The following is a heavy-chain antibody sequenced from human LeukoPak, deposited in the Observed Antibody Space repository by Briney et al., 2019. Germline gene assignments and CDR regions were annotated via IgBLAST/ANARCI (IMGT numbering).Heavy chain of an antibody. CDR2: ISSSGSTI. D-gene: IGHD3-22*01. CDR1: GFTFSSYE. V-gene: IGHV3-48*03. CDR3: ARSATYYYDSSGYYYDY. J-gene: IGHJ4*02. Sequence: GESLKISCAASGFTFSSYEMNWVRQAPGKGLEWVSYISSSGSTIYYADSVKGRFTISRDNAKNSLYLQMNSLRAEDTAVYYCARSATYYYDSSGYYYDYWGQGTLVTVSS.